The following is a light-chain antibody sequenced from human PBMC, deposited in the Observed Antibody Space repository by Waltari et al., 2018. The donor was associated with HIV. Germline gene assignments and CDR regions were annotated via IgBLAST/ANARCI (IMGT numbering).Light chain of an antibody. Sequence: DIQITQSPSSLSASIGDRVTITCRTSQHINMYLNWYQQRPGKTPSLLTFAATTLHTGVPSRFSASGSGTTFSLAISSLQVDDVATYYCQQTFSLPLTFGAGTKVEL. CDR1: QHINMY. CDR3: QQTFSLPLT. CDR2: AAT. V-gene: IGKV1-39*01. J-gene: IGKJ4*01.